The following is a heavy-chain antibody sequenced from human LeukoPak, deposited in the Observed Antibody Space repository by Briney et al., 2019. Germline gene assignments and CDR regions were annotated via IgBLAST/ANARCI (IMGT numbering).Heavy chain of an antibody. V-gene: IGHV3-30-3*01. CDR2: ISYDGSNK. Sequence: PGRSLRLSCAASGFTFSSYAMHWVRQAPGKGLEWVAVISYDGSNKYYADSVEGRFTISRDNYKNTLYLQMNSLRAEDTAVYYCARTRRGNIWSGPPGPFDPWGQGTLVTVSS. CDR1: GFTFSSYA. D-gene: IGHD3-3*01. CDR3: ARTRRGNIWSGPPGPFDP. J-gene: IGHJ5*02.